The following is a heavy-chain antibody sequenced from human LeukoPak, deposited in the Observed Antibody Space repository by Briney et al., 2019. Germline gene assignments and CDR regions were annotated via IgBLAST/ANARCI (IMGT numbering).Heavy chain of an antibody. V-gene: IGHV1-18*01. CDR2: ISAYNGNT. CDR3: ARVQVYSSSWYYYYYYMDV. CDR1: GYTFTSYG. J-gene: IGHJ6*03. Sequence: ASVKVSCKASGYTFTSYGISWVRQAPGQGLEWMGWISAYNGNTNYAQKLQGRVTMTTDTSTSTAYMELRSLRSDDTAVYYCARVQVYSSSWYYYYYYMDVWGKGTTVTIPS. D-gene: IGHD6-13*01.